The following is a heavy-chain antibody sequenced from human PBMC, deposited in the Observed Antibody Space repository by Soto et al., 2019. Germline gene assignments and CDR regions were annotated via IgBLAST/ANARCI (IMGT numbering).Heavy chain of an antibody. Sequence: EVQLVETGGGLIQPGGSLRLSCAAYGFTVSSNYMSWVRQAPGKGLEWVSVIYSGGSTYYADSVKGRFTISRDNSKNTLYLQMNSLRAEDTAVYYCARAPGIAVAGTSSSDYWGQGTLVTVSS. J-gene: IGHJ4*02. CDR2: IYSGGST. V-gene: IGHV3-53*02. CDR3: ARAPGIAVAGTSSSDY. CDR1: GFTVSSNY. D-gene: IGHD6-19*01.